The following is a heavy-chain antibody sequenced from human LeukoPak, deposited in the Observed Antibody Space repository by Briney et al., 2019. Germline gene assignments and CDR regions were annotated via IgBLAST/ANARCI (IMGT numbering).Heavy chain of an antibody. J-gene: IGHJ5*02. Sequence: SETLSLTCAVYGGSFSGYYWSWIRQPPGKGLEWIGEINHSGSTNYDPSLKSRVTISVDTSKNQFSLKLSSVTAADTAVYYCARGRAYYDFWSGYYPRWFDPWGQGTLVTVSP. CDR3: ARGRAYYDFWSGYYPRWFDP. CDR2: INHSGST. CDR1: GGSFSGYY. D-gene: IGHD3-3*01. V-gene: IGHV4-34*01.